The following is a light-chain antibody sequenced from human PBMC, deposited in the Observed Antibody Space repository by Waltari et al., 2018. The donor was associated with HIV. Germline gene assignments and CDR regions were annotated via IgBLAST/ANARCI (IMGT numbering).Light chain of an antibody. CDR1: SSDIGAYDS. V-gene: IGLV2-8*01. CDR2: EVT. CDR3: SSYGDSLRVL. Sequence: QSALTQPPSASGSLGQSVTISCTGSSSDIGAYDSVSWFQQHPRSAPKLVLYEVTRRPSTVSGRFSGARSGSTAFLTVAGLHPDDEATYFCSSYGDSLRVLFGGGTNVTVL. J-gene: IGLJ3*02.